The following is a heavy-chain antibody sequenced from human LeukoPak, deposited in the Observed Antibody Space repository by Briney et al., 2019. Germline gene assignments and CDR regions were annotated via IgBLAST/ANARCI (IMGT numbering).Heavy chain of an antibody. V-gene: IGHV3-23*01. J-gene: IGHJ4*02. CDR1: GFTFSSYA. Sequence: GGSLRPSCAASGFTFSSYAMSWVRQAPGKGLEWVSAISGSGGSTYYADPVKGRFTISRDNSKNTLYLQMNSLRAEDTAVYYCASGKLYCSSTSCSPAGVDYWGQGTLVTVSS. CDR2: ISGSGGST. CDR3: ASGKLYCSSTSCSPAGVDY. D-gene: IGHD2-2*01.